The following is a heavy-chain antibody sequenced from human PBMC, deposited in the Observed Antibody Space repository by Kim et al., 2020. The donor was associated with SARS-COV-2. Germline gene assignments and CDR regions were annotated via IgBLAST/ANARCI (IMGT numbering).Heavy chain of an antibody. D-gene: IGHD1-26*01. V-gene: IGHV3-21*01. J-gene: IGHJ6*02. Sequence: VKGRVTISRDTAKNARYLQMNSLRSEDTDVYYCAREKYSGSYCVLGGMDVWGQATTVTVSS. CDR3: AREKYSGSYCVLGGMDV.